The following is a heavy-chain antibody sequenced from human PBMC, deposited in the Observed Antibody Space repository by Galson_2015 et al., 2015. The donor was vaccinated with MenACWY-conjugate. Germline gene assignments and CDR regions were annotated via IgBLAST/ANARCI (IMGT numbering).Heavy chain of an antibody. V-gene: IGHV2-5*02. Sequence: PALVKPTQTLTLTCTFPGFSISTNGVGVGWIRQPPGKALEWLALIYRDDDKRYSPSLQSRLTITKDTSKNQVVLTLTNVDPVDTATYDCTRPTSGYYFFENWGHGTLVTVSS. CDR3: TRPTSGYYFFEN. CDR1: GFSISTNGVG. J-gene: IGHJ4*01. CDR2: IYRDDDK. D-gene: IGHD3-22*01.